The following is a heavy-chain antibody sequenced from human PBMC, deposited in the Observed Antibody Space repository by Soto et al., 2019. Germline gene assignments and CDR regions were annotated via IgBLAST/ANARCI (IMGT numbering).Heavy chain of an antibody. Sequence: ASVQVSCKASGYTFTDYYMHWVRQAPGQGLEWMGRINPNSGGTNYAQKFQGWVTMTRDTSISTAYMELSRLRSDDTAVYYCARGPSVDIVATILSHYYYYMDVWGKGTTVTVSS. J-gene: IGHJ6*03. CDR3: ARGPSVDIVATILSHYYYYMDV. CDR2: INPNSGGT. V-gene: IGHV1-2*04. D-gene: IGHD5-12*01. CDR1: GYTFTDYY.